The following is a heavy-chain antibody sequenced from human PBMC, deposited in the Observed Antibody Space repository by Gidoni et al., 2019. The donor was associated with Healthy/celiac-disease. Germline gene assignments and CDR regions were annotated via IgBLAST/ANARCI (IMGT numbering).Heavy chain of an antibody. V-gene: IGHV6-1*01. Sequence: QVQLPQSGPGLVKPSQTLSLTCAISGDSVSCNTPGWNWIRQSPSTGLDWLGRTYYRSKWYNDYAVSVKSRLTINPDTSKNQFSLQLHSVTPEDTAVYYCARDVSSTWWEGGGMDVWGQGTTVTVSS. CDR3: ARDVSSTWWEGGGMDV. CDR1: GDSVSCNTPG. CDR2: TYYRSKWYN. J-gene: IGHJ6*02. D-gene: IGHD6-13*01.